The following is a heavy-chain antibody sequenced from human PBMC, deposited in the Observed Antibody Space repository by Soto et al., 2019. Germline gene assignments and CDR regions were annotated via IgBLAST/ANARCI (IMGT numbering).Heavy chain of an antibody. CDR2: IIPIFGTP. CDR3: AITPFYDSGRRFDY. Sequence: QVQLVQSGAEVKKPGSSVKVSCKASGGTFSRYSISWVRQAPGQGLEYMGGIIPIFGTPNYAQRFQGRVTITADESAXTAYMELTSLRSEDTAVFYCAITPFYDSGRRFDYWGQGTLVTVSS. J-gene: IGHJ4*02. CDR1: GGTFSRYS. V-gene: IGHV1-69*01. D-gene: IGHD3-10*01.